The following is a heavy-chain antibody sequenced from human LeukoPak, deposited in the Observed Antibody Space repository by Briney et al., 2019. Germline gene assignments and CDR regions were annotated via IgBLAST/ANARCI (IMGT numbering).Heavy chain of an antibody. V-gene: IGHV3-9*01. CDR2: ISWNSGSI. CDR3: AKDSGSYPGGWFDP. CDR1: GSTFDDYS. Sequence: PGGSLRLSCAASGSTFDDYSMRWVRQAPGKGLEWVSCISWNSGSIDYADSVKGRFTISRDNAKNSLYLQMNSLRAEDTAVYYSAKDSGSYPGGWFDPWGQGTLVTGSS. D-gene: IGHD1-26*01. J-gene: IGHJ5*02.